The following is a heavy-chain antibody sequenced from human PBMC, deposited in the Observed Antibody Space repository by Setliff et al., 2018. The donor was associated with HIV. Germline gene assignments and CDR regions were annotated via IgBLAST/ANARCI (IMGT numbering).Heavy chain of an antibody. V-gene: IGHV4-39*01. CDR3: ARHQVIPTVIGAFDI. Sequence: SETLSLTCTVSGGSISSGGYYWSWIRQHPGKGLEWIGYIYYGGTTYYNPSLKSRVTISVDTSKNHFSLKLSSVTAADTAVYYCARHQVIPTVIGAFDIWGQGTAVTVSS. CDR2: IYYGGTT. J-gene: IGHJ3*02. D-gene: IGHD3-16*02. CDR1: GGSISSGGYY.